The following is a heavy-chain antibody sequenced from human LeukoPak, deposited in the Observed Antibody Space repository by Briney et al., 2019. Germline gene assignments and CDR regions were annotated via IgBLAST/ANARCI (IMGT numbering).Heavy chain of an antibody. V-gene: IGHV3-64*04. J-gene: IGHJ4*02. D-gene: IGHD3-22*01. Sequence: PGGSLRLSCSASGFTFSSYAMHWVRQAPGKGLEYVSAISSNGGSTYYADSVKGRFTISRDNSKNTLYLQMNSLRAEDTAVYYCARDPHYYDSSGYDYWGQGTLVTVSS. CDR1: GFTFSSYA. CDR3: ARDPHYYDSSGYDY. CDR2: ISSNGGST.